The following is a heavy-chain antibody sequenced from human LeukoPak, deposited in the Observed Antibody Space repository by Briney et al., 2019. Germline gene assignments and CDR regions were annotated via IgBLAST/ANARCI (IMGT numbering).Heavy chain of an antibody. CDR2: ISDTGDTT. V-gene: IGHV3-23*01. Sequence: PGGSLRLSCAASGFTYSTYAMSWVRQAPGKGPEWVSTISDTGDTTYYADSVKGRVTISRDNSKNVLYLQMNSLRAEDTAIYYCAGDPGASIVRGVMRHWGQGTLVSVSS. D-gene: IGHD3-10*01. CDR3: AGDPGASIVRGVMRH. J-gene: IGHJ4*02. CDR1: GFTYSTYA.